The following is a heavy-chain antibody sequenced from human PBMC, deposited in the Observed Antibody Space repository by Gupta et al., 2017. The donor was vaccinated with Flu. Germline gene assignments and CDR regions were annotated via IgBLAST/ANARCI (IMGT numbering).Heavy chain of an antibody. CDR2: IDKSSTYI. CDR3: ARSQMGDPCDL. Sequence: GESGGGLVKPGESLRLSCAASGFTFSTYSMSWVRQAPGKGLEWVSAIDKSSTYIYYADSLRGRVTISRDNAKNSLYLQMNSLTAEDTAVDYCARSQMGDPCDLWGQGTLLTVSS. D-gene: IGHD3-16*01. V-gene: IGHV3-21*01. CDR1: GFTFSTYS. J-gene: IGHJ5*02.